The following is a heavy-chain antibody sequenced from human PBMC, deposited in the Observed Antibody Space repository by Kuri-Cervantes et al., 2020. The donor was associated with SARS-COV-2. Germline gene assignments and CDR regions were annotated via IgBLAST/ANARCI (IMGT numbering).Heavy chain of an antibody. D-gene: IGHD3-22*01. CDR2: INAGNDNT. CDR1: GYTFTSYA. J-gene: IGHJ4*02. Sequence: ASVKVSCKASGYTFTSYAIHWVRQAPGQRLEWMGWINAGNDNTKYSQKFQGRVTITRDTSASTAYMELSSLRSEDTAVYYCASSQTYYYDSSGSPDDYWGQGTLVTVSS. CDR3: ASSQTYYYDSSGSPDDY. V-gene: IGHV1-3*01.